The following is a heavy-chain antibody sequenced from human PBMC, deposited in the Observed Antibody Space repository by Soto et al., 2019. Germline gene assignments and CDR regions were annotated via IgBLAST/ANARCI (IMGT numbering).Heavy chain of an antibody. CDR1: GFVFGNYA. Sequence: GGSLRLSCAASGFVFGNYAMSWVRQAPGKGLEWVSAISGSGSDTYYADSVKGRFTISRDNFNNTVFLQMGSLRAEDTAVYYCATQKTLRCGYSDYWGQGTLVTVSS. D-gene: IGHD6-13*01. V-gene: IGHV3-23*01. CDR2: ISGSGSDT. CDR3: ATQKTLRCGYSDY. J-gene: IGHJ4*02.